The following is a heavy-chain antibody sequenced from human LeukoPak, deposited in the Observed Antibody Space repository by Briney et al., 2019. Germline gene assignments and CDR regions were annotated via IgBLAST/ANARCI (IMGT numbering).Heavy chain of an antibody. V-gene: IGHV1-8*03. J-gene: IGHJ3*02. CDR2: MNPNSGNT. CDR3: ARVYSSGDAFDI. D-gene: IGHD3-22*01. Sequence: ASVKVSCKASGYTFTSYDINWVRQATGQGLEWMGWMNPNSGNTGYAQKFQGRVTITRNTSISTAYMELSSLRSEDTAVYYCARVYSSGDAFDIWGQGTMVTVSS. CDR1: GYTFTSYD.